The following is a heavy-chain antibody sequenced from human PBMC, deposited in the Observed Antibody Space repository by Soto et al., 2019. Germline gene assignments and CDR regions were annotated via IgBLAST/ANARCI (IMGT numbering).Heavy chain of an antibody. V-gene: IGHV3-30*18. Sequence: QSGGSLRLSCAASGFTFSNCAMHWVRQAPGKGLEWVALTSYDGNNEYYTDSVKGRFTISRDNSKNTLFLQMNSPRPEDTAVYYCAKDKGVFNWATSYFDYWGQGALVTDSS. CDR1: GFTFSNCA. D-gene: IGHD1-1*01. CDR3: AKDKGVFNWATSYFDY. CDR2: TSYDGNNE. J-gene: IGHJ4*02.